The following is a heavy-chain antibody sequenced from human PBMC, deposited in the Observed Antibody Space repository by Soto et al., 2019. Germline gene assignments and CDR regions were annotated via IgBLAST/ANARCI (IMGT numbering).Heavy chain of an antibody. CDR3: ARARDYDTLTTYYFVP. J-gene: IGHJ5*02. CDR2: INWNGDST. CDR1: GFTFGDYG. D-gene: IGHD3-9*01. Sequence: PGGSLRLSCAASGFTFGDYGMIWVRQAPGKGLEWVSGINWNGDSTGYADSVKGRFTVPRDNAKNSLYLQMNSLRVEDTALYHCARARDYDTLTTYYFVPWGQGTLVTVSS. V-gene: IGHV3-20*01.